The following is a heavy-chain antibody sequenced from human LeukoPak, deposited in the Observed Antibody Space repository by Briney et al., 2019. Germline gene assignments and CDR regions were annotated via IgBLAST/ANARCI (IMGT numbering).Heavy chain of an antibody. CDR2: IYHSGST. CDR1: GYSTSSGYY. J-gene: IGHJ4*02. CDR3: ARGRYSGSFWFNRQIDYFDY. D-gene: IGHD1-26*01. Sequence: PSETLSLTCTVSGYSTSSGYYWGWIRQPPGKGLEWIGSIYHSGSTYYNPSLKSRVTISVDTSKNQFSLKLSSVTAADTAVYYCARGRYSGSFWFNRQIDYFDYWGQGTLVTVSS. V-gene: IGHV4-38-2*02.